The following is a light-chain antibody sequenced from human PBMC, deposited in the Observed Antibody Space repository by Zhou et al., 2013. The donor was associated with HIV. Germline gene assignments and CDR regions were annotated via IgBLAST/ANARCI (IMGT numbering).Light chain of an antibody. CDR3: QELGS. J-gene: IGKJ2*04. CDR1: QNIDVW. CDR2: KAA. Sequence: DIQMTQSPSTLSASVGDGVTITCRASQNIDVWLAWYQQKPGKPPKVLIYKAAISESGVPSRFTGSGSGTEFILTISSLQPEDFATYYCQELGSFGQGTKVEI. V-gene: IGKV1-5*03.